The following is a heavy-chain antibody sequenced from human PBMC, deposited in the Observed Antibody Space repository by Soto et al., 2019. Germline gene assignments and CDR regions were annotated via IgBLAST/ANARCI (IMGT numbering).Heavy chain of an antibody. V-gene: IGHV4-34*01. Sequence: PSETLSLTCAVSGGSFSGYSWSWIRQPPGKGLEWIGEINHSGSTNYNPSLKSRVTISVDTSTNQFSLKLSYVTAADTAVYYCARGGDYFDYWGQGTLVTVSS. CDR1: GGSFSGYS. CDR2: INHSGST. J-gene: IGHJ4*02. CDR3: ARGGDYFDY.